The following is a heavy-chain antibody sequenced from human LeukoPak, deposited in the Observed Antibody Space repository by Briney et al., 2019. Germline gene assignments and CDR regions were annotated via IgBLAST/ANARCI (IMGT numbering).Heavy chain of an antibody. D-gene: IGHD3-22*01. Sequence: PSETLSLTCTVSGGSISSYHWSWIRQPAGKGLEWIGRIYTSGSTNYNPSLKSRVTMSVDTSKNQFSLKLSSVTAADTAVYYCASSPPDYYYDSSGYHSFDYWGQGTLVTVSS. J-gene: IGHJ4*02. CDR2: IYTSGST. V-gene: IGHV4-4*07. CDR3: ASSPPDYYYDSSGYHSFDY. CDR1: GGSISSYH.